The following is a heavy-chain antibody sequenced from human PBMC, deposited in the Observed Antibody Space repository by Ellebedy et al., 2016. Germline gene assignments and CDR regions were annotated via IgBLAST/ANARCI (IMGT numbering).Heavy chain of an antibody. Sequence: GGSLRLSCAASGFTFSSYSMNWVRQAPGKGLKWVSSISSSSSYIYYADSVKGRFTISRDNAKNSLYLQMNSLRAEDTAVYYCARGNLIYYYDSSGFPDYWGQGTLVTVSS. CDR1: GFTFSSYS. D-gene: IGHD3-22*01. CDR3: ARGNLIYYYDSSGFPDY. J-gene: IGHJ4*02. V-gene: IGHV3-21*01. CDR2: ISSSSSYI.